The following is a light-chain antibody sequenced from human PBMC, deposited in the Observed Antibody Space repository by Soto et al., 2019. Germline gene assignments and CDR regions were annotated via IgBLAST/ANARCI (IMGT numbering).Light chain of an antibody. V-gene: IGKV3-15*01. CDR3: QQYNSWLWT. CDR1: QSVSSK. J-gene: IGKJ1*01. Sequence: EIVMTQSASTLSASPGEGATLSCWASQSVSSKLAWYQQKPGQAPRLLIYGASTRATGIPARFSGSGYGTEFNLIISSLQSEDSAVYYCQQYNSWLWTFGQGTKVDIK. CDR2: GAS.